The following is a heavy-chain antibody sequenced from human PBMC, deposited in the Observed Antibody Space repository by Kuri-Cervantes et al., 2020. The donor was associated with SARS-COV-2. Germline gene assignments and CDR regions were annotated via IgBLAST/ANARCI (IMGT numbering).Heavy chain of an antibody. CDR3: ARSPVWEGYFDF. CDR1: GFTFSDYA. V-gene: IGHV3-53*01. J-gene: IGHJ4*02. D-gene: IGHD1-26*01. Sequence: GGSLRLSCAAAGFTFSDYAVSRVRQAPGKGLEWVSVIYSGGSTYYADSVKGRFTISRDNSKNTLYLQMNSLRAEDTAVYYCARSPVWEGYFDFWGQGTLVTVSS. CDR2: IYSGGST.